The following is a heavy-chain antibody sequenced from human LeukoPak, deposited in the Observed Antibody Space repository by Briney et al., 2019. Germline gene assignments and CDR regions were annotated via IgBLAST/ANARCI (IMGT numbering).Heavy chain of an antibody. Sequence: PGGSLRLSCAASGFTFSNYAMSWVRQAPGKGLEWVSVISGSGGSAHYADSGKGRFTISRDNSKNTLYLQMNSLRAEDTAIYYCAKGITTRPETCIDVWGQGTTVTVSS. J-gene: IGHJ6*02. D-gene: IGHD6-6*01. CDR2: ISGSGGSA. CDR3: AKGITTRPETCIDV. CDR1: GFTFSNYA. V-gene: IGHV3-23*01.